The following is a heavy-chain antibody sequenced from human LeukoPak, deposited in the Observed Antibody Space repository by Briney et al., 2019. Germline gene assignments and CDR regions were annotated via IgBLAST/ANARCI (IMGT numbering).Heavy chain of an antibody. D-gene: IGHD3-3*01. CDR3: ARIDYDFWSGYKDVEDY. CDR2: IYYSGST. Sequence: SQTLSLTCTVSGGSISSGGYYWSWIRQHPGKGLEWIGYIYYSGSTYYNPSLKSRVTISVDTSKNQFSLKLSSVTAADTAVYYCARIDYDFWSGYKDVEDYWGQGTLVTVSS. V-gene: IGHV4-31*03. CDR1: GGSISSGGYY. J-gene: IGHJ4*02.